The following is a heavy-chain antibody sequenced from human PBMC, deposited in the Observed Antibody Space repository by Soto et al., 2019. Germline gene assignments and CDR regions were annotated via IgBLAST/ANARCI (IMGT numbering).Heavy chain of an antibody. CDR1: GFTFTSYA. CDR2: ISGTGGST. V-gene: IGHV3-23*01. CDR3: AKEMTSGYYLFDY. Sequence: EVQLLQSGGGLVQPGGSLRLSCAASGFTFTSYAMSWVRQAPGKGLEWVSTISGTGGSTYYPDSVKGRFTISRDNSKNMVYLQMNSLRAEDADVYYCAKEMTSGYYLFDYWGQGTLVTVSS. J-gene: IGHJ4*02. D-gene: IGHD3-22*01.